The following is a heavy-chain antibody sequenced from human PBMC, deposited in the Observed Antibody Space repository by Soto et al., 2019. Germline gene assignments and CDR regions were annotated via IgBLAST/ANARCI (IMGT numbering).Heavy chain of an antibody. D-gene: IGHD1-20*01. CDR2: IYYSGIT. CDR1: GGSISSYY. Sequence: PSETLSLTCTVSGGSISSYYWSWIRQPPGKGLEWIGYIYYSGITNYNPSLKSRVTISVYTSKNQFSLKLSSVTAADTAVYYCARYKSNYYYGMDVWGQGTTVTSP. CDR3: ARYKSNYYYGMDV. V-gene: IGHV4-59*01. J-gene: IGHJ6*02.